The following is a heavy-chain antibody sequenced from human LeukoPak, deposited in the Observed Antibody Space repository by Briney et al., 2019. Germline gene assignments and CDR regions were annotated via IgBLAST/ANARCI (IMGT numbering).Heavy chain of an antibody. Sequence: ASVKVSCKVSGYAPTDLSTHWVRQAPGKGLEWMGGLDPADGETIYAQKFQGRVTMTEVTSTDTAYMELNSLRSEDTAVYYCATHRTTVITGLVYWGQGTLVSVSS. V-gene: IGHV1-24*01. D-gene: IGHD4-17*01. J-gene: IGHJ4*02. CDR1: GYAPTDLS. CDR2: LDPADGET. CDR3: ATHRTTVITGLVY.